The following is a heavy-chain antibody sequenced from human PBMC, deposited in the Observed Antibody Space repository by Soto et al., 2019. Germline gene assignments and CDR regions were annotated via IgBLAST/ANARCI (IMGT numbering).Heavy chain of an antibody. D-gene: IGHD2-15*01. CDR3: ANRLRYCTGGSCYSFHYFDS. V-gene: IGHV2-5*02. CDR1: GFSLSTTGVS. Sequence: QITLKESGPPLVKPTQTLTLTCTVSGFSLSTTGVSVGWIRQPPGKALEWLALIFWDDDRRYSPSLNSRLTITKDTSKNPVVLTMTNMDPVDTATYYCANRLRYCTGGSCYSFHYFDSWGQGTRVTVSS. CDR2: IFWDDDR. J-gene: IGHJ4*02.